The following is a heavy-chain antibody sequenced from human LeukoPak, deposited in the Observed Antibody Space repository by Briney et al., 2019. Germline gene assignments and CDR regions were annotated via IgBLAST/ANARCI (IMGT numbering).Heavy chain of an antibody. CDR3: AREGDYGGDY. D-gene: IGHD4-17*01. J-gene: IGHJ4*02. CDR1: GGTFSCYA. V-gene: IGHV1-69*04. Sequence: SVKVSCKASGGTFSCYAISWVRQAPGQGLEWMGRIIPILGIANYAQKFQGRVTITADKSTSTAYMELSSLRSEDTAVYYCAREGDYGGDYWGQGTLVTVSS. CDR2: IIPILGIA.